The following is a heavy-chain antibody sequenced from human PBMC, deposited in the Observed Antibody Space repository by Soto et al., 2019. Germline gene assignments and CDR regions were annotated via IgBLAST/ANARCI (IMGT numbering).Heavy chain of an antibody. CDR1: GYTFTGYY. V-gene: IGHV1-2*04. CDR2: INPNSGGT. CDR3: ARGPLEWSYYYYGLDV. J-gene: IGHJ6*02. Sequence: ASVKVSCKASGYTFTGYYMHWVRQAPGQGLEWMGWINPNSGGTNYAQKFQGWVTMTRDTSISTAYMELSRLRSDDTAVYYCARGPLEWSYYYYGLDVWGQGTTVTVSS. D-gene: IGHD3-3*01.